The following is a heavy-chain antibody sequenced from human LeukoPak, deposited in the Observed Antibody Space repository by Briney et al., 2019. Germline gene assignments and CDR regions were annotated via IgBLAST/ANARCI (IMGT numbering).Heavy chain of an antibody. CDR2: INSDGSST. Sequence: GGSLRLSCAASGFTFSSYWMHWVRHAPGKGLVWVSRINSDGSSTSYADSVKGRFTISRDNAKNTLYLQMNSLRAEDTAVYYCARRTKDYYDSSGYSFDYWGQGTLVTVSS. CDR1: GFTFSSYW. V-gene: IGHV3-74*01. D-gene: IGHD3-22*01. J-gene: IGHJ4*02. CDR3: ARRTKDYYDSSGYSFDY.